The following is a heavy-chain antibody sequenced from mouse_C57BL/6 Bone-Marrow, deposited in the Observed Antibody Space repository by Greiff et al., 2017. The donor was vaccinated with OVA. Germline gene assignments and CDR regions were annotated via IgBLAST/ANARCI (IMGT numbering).Heavy chain of an antibody. J-gene: IGHJ2*01. D-gene: IGHD1-1*01. CDR2: IDPENGDT. V-gene: IGHV14-4*01. CDR3: TIYYCGSSHFDY. CDR1: GFNIKDDY. Sequence: EVQLVESGAELVRPGASVKLSCTASGFNIKDDYMHWVKQRPEQGLEWIGWIDPENGDTEYASKFQGKATITADTSSNTAYLQLSSLTSEDTAVYYCTIYYCGSSHFDYWGQGTTLTVSS.